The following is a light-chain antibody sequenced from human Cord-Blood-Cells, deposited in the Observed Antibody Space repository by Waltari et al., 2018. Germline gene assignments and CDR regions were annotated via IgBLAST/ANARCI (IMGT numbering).Light chain of an antibody. Sequence: QSALTQPASVSGSPGQSITISCTGTSSDVGGYNYVSWYQQNPGKAPKLMIYDVSNRPSGVSNRFSGSKSGNTASLTISGLQAEDEADYYCSSYTSSSTLDWVF. CDR2: DVS. CDR3: SSYTSSSTLDWV. V-gene: IGLV2-14*03. J-gene: IGLJ3*02. CDR1: SSDVGGYNY.